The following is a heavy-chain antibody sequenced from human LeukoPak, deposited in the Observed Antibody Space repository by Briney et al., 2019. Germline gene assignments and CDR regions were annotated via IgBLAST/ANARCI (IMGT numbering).Heavy chain of an antibody. D-gene: IGHD3-22*01. CDR3: ASYDSSGGRIDY. V-gene: IGHV3-23*01. CDR2: ISAGGGST. CDR1: GFTFNSYA. Sequence: GGSLRLSCAASGFTFNSYAMSWVRQAPGKGLECVSVISAGGGSTYYADSVKGRFTISRDNAKNSLYLQMNSLRAADTAVYFCASYDSSGGRIDYWGQGTLVTVSS. J-gene: IGHJ4*02.